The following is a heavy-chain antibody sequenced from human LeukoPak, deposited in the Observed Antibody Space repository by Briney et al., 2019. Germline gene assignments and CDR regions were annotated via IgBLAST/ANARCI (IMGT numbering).Heavy chain of an antibody. CDR2: IYSGGTT. V-gene: IGHV3-66*01. J-gene: IGHJ4*02. D-gene: IGHD6-13*01. CDR1: GFTVSSNY. CDR3: ARAAAGYFDY. Sequence: GGSLRLSCAASGFTVSSNYMSWVRQAPGKGLEWVSVIYSGGTTYYADSVKGRFTISRDNSKNSLYLQMNSLRAEDTAVYYCARAAAGYFDYWGQGTLVTVSS.